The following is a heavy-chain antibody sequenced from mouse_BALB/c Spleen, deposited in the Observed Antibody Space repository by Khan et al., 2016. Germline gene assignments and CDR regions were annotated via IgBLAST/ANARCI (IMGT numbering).Heavy chain of an antibody. J-gene: IGHJ3*01. CDR1: GFSLTGYG. Sequence: QVRLQQSGPGLVAPSQSLSITCTVSGFSLTGYGVNWVRQPPGTGLEWPGKVWGDGRTDYNSALKSRVSIRKDNSKSQDFLKRNRLQTNDTANYYCSSDYDGFAYWGQGTLVIVSA. V-gene: IGHV2-6-7*01. CDR3: SSDYDGFAY. D-gene: IGHD1-1*01. CDR2: VWGDGRT.